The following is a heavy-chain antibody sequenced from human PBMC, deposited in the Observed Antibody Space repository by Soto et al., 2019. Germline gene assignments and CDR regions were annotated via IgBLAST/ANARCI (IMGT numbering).Heavy chain of an antibody. CDR1: GFTFSSYG. J-gene: IGHJ4*02. V-gene: IGHV3-33*01. D-gene: IGHD6-13*01. CDR3: ARELSSTVAGYFDY. CDR2: IWYDGSNK. Sequence: QVQLVESGGGVVQPGRSLRLSCAASGFTFSSYGMHWVRQAPGKGLEWVAVIWYDGSNKYYADSVKGRFTISRDNSKNTLYLQMNSLRAEDTAVYYCARELSSTVAGYFDYWGQGTLVTVSS.